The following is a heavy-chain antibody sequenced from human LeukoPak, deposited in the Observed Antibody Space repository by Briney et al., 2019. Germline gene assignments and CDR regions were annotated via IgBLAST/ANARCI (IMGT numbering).Heavy chain of an antibody. V-gene: IGHV4-34*01. J-gene: IGHJ5*01. CDR1: GGSFSGYY. CDR2: INHSGST. Sequence: PSETLSLTCAVYGGSFSGYYWSWIRQPPGKGLEWIGEINHSGSTNYNPSLRSRVTISLDTSKNQFSLKLSSVTAADTAVYYCARFASGTTWFDSWGQGTLVAVSS. CDR3: ARFASGTTWFDS. D-gene: IGHD6-13*01.